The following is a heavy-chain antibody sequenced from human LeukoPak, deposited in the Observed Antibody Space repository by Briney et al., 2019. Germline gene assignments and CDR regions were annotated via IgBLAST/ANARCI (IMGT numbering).Heavy chain of an antibody. Sequence: GRSLRLSCAASGFTFGAYAMHWVRQAPGKGLEWVAVIWYDGSNNYHADSLKDRFTISRDNSKNTLYLQINSLRAEDTAVYYFARQVGNAGWYFDYWGQGALVTVSS. CDR2: IWYDGSNN. D-gene: IGHD6-19*01. CDR1: GFTFGAYA. V-gene: IGHV3-33*01. CDR3: ARQVGNAGWYFDY. J-gene: IGHJ4*02.